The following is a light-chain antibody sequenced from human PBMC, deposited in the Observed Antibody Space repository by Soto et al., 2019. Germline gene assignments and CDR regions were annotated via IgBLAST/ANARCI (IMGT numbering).Light chain of an antibody. CDR2: DAS. Sequence: DIQMTQSPSTLSASLVDRVTFTCRASQSISSWLAWYQQKPGKAPKLLIYDASSLESGVPSRFSGSGSGTEFTLTISSLQPDDFATYYCQQYNSYWTFGQGTKVDIK. CDR1: QSISSW. CDR3: QQYNSYWT. J-gene: IGKJ1*01. V-gene: IGKV1-5*01.